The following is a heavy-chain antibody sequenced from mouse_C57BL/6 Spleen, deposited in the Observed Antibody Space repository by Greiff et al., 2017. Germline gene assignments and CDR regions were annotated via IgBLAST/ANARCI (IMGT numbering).Heavy chain of an antibody. D-gene: IGHD1-1*02. CDR2: IYPRDGST. V-gene: IGHV1-85*01. J-gene: IGHJ2*01. Sequence: QVQLQQSGPELVKPGASVKLSCKASGYTFTSYDINWVKQRPGQGLEWIGWIYPRDGSTKYNEKFKGKATLTVDTSSSTAYVELHSLTSEDSAVFFCARGGSRYCFDYWGQGTTLTVSS. CDR1: GYTFTSYD. CDR3: ARGGSRYCFDY.